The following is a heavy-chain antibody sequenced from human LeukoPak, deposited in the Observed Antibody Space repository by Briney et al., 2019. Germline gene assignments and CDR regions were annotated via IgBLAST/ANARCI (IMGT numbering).Heavy chain of an antibody. CDR1: GFTFSSYG. J-gene: IGHJ4*02. CDR3: ARDLDGRGIAAAGSAFDY. CDR2: IRYDESNK. D-gene: IGHD6-13*01. V-gene: IGHV3-30*02. Sequence: PGGSLRLSCTASGFTFSSYGMHWVRQAPGKGLEWVASIRYDESNKYYADAVKGRFTISRDNSKNTLYLQMNSLRAEDTAVYYCARDLDGRGIAAAGSAFDYWGQGTLVTVSS.